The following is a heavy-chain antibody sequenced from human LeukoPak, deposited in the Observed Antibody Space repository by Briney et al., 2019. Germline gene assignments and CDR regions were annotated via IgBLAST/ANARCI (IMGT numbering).Heavy chain of an antibody. CDR3: AKARAAGLSGFDY. J-gene: IGHJ4*02. V-gene: IGHV3-23*01. D-gene: IGHD2-15*01. Sequence: GGSLRLSCAASGFTFSSYAMGLGRQAPRKGLEWGSGISGRGGSTYYADSLKGRFTISRDNSKNTLYLQMNSLRAEHPAVYYCAKARAAGLSGFDYWGQGTLVTVSS. CDR1: GFTFSSYA. CDR2: ISGRGGST.